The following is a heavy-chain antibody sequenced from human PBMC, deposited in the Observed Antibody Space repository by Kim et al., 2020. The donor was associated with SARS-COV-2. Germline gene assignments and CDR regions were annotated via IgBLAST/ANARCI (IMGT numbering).Heavy chain of an antibody. V-gene: IGHV4-59*13. CDR2: IYHSGRT. Sequence: SETLSLTCTVSGGSISSYYWSWIRQPPGKGLEWIGHIYHSGRTNYNPSLKSRVTISVDTSKNQFSLKLSSVTAADTAVYYCAREGRGFGGATSGWFVPWGQGALVTVSS. D-gene: IGHD1-26*01. J-gene: IGHJ5*02. CDR3: AREGRGFGGATSGWFVP. CDR1: GGSISSYY.